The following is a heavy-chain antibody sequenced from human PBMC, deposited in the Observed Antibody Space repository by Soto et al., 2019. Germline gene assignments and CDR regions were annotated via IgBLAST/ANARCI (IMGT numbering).Heavy chain of an antibody. Sequence: PGGSLRLSCAASGFTFSDYYMSWIRQAPGKGLEWVSYISSSGSTIYYADSVKGRFTISRDNAKNSLYLQMGSLRAEDMAVYYCARGITFGGIVECFDYWGQGTLVTVSS. CDR1: GFTFSDYY. V-gene: IGHV3-11*04. CDR2: ISSSGSTI. CDR3: ARGITFGGIVECFDY. J-gene: IGHJ4*02. D-gene: IGHD3-16*01.